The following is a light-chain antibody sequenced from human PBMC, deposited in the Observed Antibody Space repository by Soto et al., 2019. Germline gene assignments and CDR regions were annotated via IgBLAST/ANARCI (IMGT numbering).Light chain of an antibody. V-gene: IGLV2-14*01. Sequence: QSALTQPASVSGSPGQSITISCTGTSSDVGGYNYVSWYQQHPGKAPKLMIYEVSNRPSGVSNRSSGSKSGNTASLTISGLQAEDEADYYCSSYTSSSTLVVFGTGTKLTVL. CDR3: SSYTSSSTLVV. CDR2: EVS. CDR1: SSDVGGYNY. J-gene: IGLJ1*01.